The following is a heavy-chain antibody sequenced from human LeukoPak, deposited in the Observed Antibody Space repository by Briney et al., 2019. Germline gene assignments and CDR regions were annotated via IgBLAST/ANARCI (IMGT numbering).Heavy chain of an antibody. CDR2: IHSDGTT. J-gene: IGHJ4*02. V-gene: IGHV3-53*01. CDR1: GFTVSSNY. Sequence: GGSLRLSCAASGFTVSSNYMTWVRQAPQKGLEWVSTIHSDGTTYYVDSVKGRFLISRDISQNTVYPEMNSLRAEDAAVYYCAREGWEELGHYFDYWGQGPVVTVSS. D-gene: IGHD1-26*01. CDR3: AREGWEELGHYFDY.